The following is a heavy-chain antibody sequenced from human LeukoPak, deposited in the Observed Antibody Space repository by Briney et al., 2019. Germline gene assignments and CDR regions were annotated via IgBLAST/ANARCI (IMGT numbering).Heavy chain of an antibody. J-gene: IGHJ4*02. CDR1: GFTSDDYA. V-gene: IGHV3-43*02. Sequence: GGSLRLACAGSGFTSDDYAMHWVRQAPGKGLEWVSLISGDGGSTYYADSVKGRFTISRDNSKNSLYLQMNSLRTEDTALYYCAKDIDYSSSLDWGQGTLVTVSS. CDR3: AKDIDYSSSLD. CDR2: ISGDGGST. D-gene: IGHD6-6*01.